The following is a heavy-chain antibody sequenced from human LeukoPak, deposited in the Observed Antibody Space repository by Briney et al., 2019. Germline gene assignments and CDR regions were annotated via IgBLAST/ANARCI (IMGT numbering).Heavy chain of an antibody. V-gene: IGHV3-33*01. Sequence: GGSLRLSCAASGFTFSTYGMHWVRQAPGKGLDWVALIWYDGSDKYYADSVKGRFTISRDNSKNTLYLQMNSLRAEGTAVYYCARDLWFGESKYFDYWGQGTLVTVSS. J-gene: IGHJ4*02. CDR2: IWYDGSDK. D-gene: IGHD3-10*01. CDR3: ARDLWFGESKYFDY. CDR1: GFTFSTYG.